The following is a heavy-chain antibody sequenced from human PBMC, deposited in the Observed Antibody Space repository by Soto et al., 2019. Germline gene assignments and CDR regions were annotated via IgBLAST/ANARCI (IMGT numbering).Heavy chain of an antibody. CDR1: GFNVSAYT. Sequence: QVKLVESGGGVVQPGRSLRLSCAASGFNVSAYTMHWFRQAPGKGLEWVAVISSDGNHKYYTDSVKGRFTISRDTSTNTLYLQMNSLRAEDTAVYYFARGEQPLFDYWGQGTLVTVSS. J-gene: IGHJ4*02. V-gene: IGHV3-30-3*01. D-gene: IGHD1-26*01. CDR3: ARGEQPLFDY. CDR2: ISSDGNHK.